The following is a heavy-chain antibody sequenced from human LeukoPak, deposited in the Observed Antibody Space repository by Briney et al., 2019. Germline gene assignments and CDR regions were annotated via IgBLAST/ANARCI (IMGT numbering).Heavy chain of an antibody. CDR2: IIPILGIA. CDR3: ASPHDRNMIVVVNDAFDI. Sequence: ASVKVSCKASGGTFSSYAISWVRQAPGQGLEWMGRIIPILGIANYAQKFQGRVTITADKSTSTAYMELSSLRSEDTAVYYCASPHDRNMIVVVNDAFDIWGQGTMVTVSS. V-gene: IGHV1-69*04. J-gene: IGHJ3*02. D-gene: IGHD3-22*01. CDR1: GGTFSSYA.